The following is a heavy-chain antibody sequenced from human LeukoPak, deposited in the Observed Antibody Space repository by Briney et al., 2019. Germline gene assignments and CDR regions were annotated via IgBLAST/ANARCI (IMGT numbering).Heavy chain of an antibody. V-gene: IGHV4-59*11. J-gene: IGHJ5*02. CDR3: ARGGYYGSGNDFRFDP. CDR1: GGSISSHY. Sequence: SETLSLTCTVSGGSISSHYWSWIRQSPGKGLECIGYIHYTGSTNYNPSLKSRVTISVETSKNQFSLKLKSVTAADTAVYYCARGGYYGSGNDFRFDPWGQGTLVTVSS. D-gene: IGHD3-10*01. CDR2: IHYTGST.